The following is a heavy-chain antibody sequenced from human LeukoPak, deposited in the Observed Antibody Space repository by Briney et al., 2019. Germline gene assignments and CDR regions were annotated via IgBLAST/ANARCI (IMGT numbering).Heavy chain of an antibody. D-gene: IGHD3-10*01. V-gene: IGHV3-30*02. CDR2: IRYDGSTK. CDR1: RFLFNAYG. J-gene: IGHJ6*03. Sequence: PGGSLRLSCAASRFLFNAYGMHWVRQAPGKGLEWVEFIRYDGSTKYYADSVKGRFTISRDNSKNTLYLQMNSLRAEDTAVYYCAKEVNLWFGDPSGDYHYMDVWGKGTTVTISS. CDR3: AKEVNLWFGDPSGDYHYMDV.